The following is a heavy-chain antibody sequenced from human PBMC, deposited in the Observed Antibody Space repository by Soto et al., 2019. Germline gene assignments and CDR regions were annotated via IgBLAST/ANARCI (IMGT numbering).Heavy chain of an antibody. Sequence: EVQLLESGGGFVQPGESLRLSCAASGFTFSLSAMSWVRQAPGRGLVWVSSLSGGGSTTDYADSVKGRFTSSRDNSKNTVHLQMNSLRAEDTAVYYCAKGTEYDILTGCDYWGQGALVTVSS. D-gene: IGHD3-9*01. J-gene: IGHJ4*02. CDR2: LSGGGSTT. CDR1: GFTFSLSA. V-gene: IGHV3-23*01. CDR3: AKGTEYDILTGCDY.